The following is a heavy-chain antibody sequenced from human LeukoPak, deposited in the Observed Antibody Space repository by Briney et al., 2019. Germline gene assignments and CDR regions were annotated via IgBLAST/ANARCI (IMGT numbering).Heavy chain of an antibody. CDR2: ISVCNGNT. D-gene: IGHD3-10*01. Sequence: ASVKVSCKASGYTFTSYDISWVRQAPGQGLEWMGWISVCNGNTNYAQKLQGRVTMTTDTSTSTAYMELRSLRSDDTAVYYCARDGSGSYYNVNDYWGQGTLVTVSS. V-gene: IGHV1-18*01. CDR1: GYTFTSYD. J-gene: IGHJ4*02. CDR3: ARDGSGSYYNVNDY.